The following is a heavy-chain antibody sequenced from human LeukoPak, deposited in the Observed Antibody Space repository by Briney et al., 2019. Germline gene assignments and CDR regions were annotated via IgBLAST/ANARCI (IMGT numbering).Heavy chain of an antibody. CDR2: ISRSSRYI. CDR3: ARVAEAAAFDY. CDR1: GFTVSSNY. J-gene: IGHJ4*02. Sequence: GGSLRLSCAASGFTVSSNYMSWVRQAPGKGLEWVSPISRSSRYIYYADSVKGRFTISRDNAKNSLYLQMNSLRAEDTAVYYCARVAEAAAFDYWGQGTLVTVSS. V-gene: IGHV3-21*06. D-gene: IGHD6-13*01.